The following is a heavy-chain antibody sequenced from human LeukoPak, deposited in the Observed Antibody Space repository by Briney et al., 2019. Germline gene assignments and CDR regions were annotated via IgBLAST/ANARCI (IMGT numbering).Heavy chain of an antibody. CDR2: IYSGGST. J-gene: IGHJ4*02. CDR3: VRGDYGDYTLFDY. D-gene: IGHD4-17*01. Sequence: GGSLRLSCAASGFAVSSNYMSWVRQAPGKGLEWVSVIYSGGSTYYADSVKGRFTISRDNSKNTLYLQMNSLRAEDTAVYYCVRGDYGDYTLFDYWGQGTLVTVSS. CDR1: GFAVSSNY. V-gene: IGHV3-53*01.